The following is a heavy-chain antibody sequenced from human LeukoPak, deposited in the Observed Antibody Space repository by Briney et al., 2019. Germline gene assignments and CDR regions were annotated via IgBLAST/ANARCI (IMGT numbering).Heavy chain of an antibody. CDR1: GGTFSNYA. Sequence: GASVKVSCKASGGTFSNYAISWVRQAPGQGLEWMGGIMSILGRANYAPKFRDRVTIITDESRTTSYMGLSSLSSEDTAVYYCARTNGPYYWYFALWGRGTLVTVSS. CDR3: ARTNGPYYWYFAL. J-gene: IGHJ2*01. CDR2: IMSILGRA. D-gene: IGHD3-16*01. V-gene: IGHV1-69*05.